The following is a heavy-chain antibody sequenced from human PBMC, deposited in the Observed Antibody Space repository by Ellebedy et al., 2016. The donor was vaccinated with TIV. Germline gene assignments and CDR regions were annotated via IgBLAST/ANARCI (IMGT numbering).Heavy chain of an antibody. V-gene: IGHV1-2*02. CDR2: INPYRGDT. CDR3: AKDRFPYYDSSGTPGYFDC. Sequence: AASVKVSCKASGYSFTGYYIHWVRQAPGQGLEWMGWINPYRGDTKYPQSFQVRVSMTRDTSSSTAYMELSGLTSDDTAIYYCAKDRFPYYDSSGTPGYFDCWGQGTLVTVSS. J-gene: IGHJ4*02. CDR1: GYSFTGYY. D-gene: IGHD3-22*01.